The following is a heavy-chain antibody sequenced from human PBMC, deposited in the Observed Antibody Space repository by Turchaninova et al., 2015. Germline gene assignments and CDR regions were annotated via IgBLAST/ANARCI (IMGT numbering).Heavy chain of an antibody. CDR2: SRNKANSYTT. CDR3: TRAACANWGCGFDY. J-gene: IGHJ4*02. V-gene: IGHV3-72*01. Sequence: VQLVESGGGLVQPGGSLRLSCAALGFTFSDYHMDWGRPAPGNGLEWVGRSRNKANSYTTEYAASVKGRFTISRDNSKNSLYLQVNSLKTEDTAVYYCTRAACANWGCGFDYWGQGTLVTVSS. D-gene: IGHD7-27*01. CDR1: GFTFSDYH.